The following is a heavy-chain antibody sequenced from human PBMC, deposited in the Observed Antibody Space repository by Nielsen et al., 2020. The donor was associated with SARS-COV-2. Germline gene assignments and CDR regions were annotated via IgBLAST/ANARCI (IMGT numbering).Heavy chain of an antibody. CDR2: ISFDGRVK. J-gene: IGHJ6*02. Sequence: GGSLRLSCAASGFIFSSYGMQWVRQAPGKGLEWAALISFDGRVKYYADSVKGRFTISRDNSKNTLYLQMNSLRAEDTAVYYCAKDRVVATIYYYYGMDVWGQGTTVTVSS. V-gene: IGHV3-30*18. CDR3: AKDRVVATIYYYYGMDV. CDR1: GFIFSSYG. D-gene: IGHD5-12*01.